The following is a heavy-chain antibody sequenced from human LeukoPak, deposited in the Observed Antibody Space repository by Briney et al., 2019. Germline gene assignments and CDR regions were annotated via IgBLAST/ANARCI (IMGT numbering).Heavy chain of an antibody. V-gene: IGHV3-23*01. D-gene: IGHD6-19*01. CDR3: AREAVPSGWYTNWFDP. J-gene: IGHJ5*02. CDR2: ITANGGST. CDR1: GFTFSTYA. Sequence: PSGGSLRLSCAASGFTFSTYAMTWVRQAPGKGLEWVSSITANGGSTYYADSVKGRFTISRDNSKNTLYLQMNSLRVEDTAVYYCAREAVPSGWYTNWFDPWGQGTLVTVSS.